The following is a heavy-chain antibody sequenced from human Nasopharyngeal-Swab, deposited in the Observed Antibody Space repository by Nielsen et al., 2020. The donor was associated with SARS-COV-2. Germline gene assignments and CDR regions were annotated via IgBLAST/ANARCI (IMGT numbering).Heavy chain of an antibody. CDR3: ARGGGSGSYYNDDAFDI. Sequence: WIRQPPGKGLEWIGYIYYSGSTNYNPSLKSRDTISVDTSKNQFSLKLSSVTAADTAVYYCARGGGSGSYYNDDAFDIWGQGTMVTVSS. CDR2: IYYSGST. V-gene: IGHV4-59*01. J-gene: IGHJ3*02. D-gene: IGHD3-10*01.